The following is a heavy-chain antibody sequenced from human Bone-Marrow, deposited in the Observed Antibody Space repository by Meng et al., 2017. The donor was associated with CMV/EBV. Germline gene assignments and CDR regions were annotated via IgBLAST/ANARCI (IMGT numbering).Heavy chain of an antibody. CDR2: IRSNSSTI. V-gene: IGHV3-48*04. Sequence: GGSLRLSCAASGFTFSSYSMNWVRQAPGKGLEWVSYIRSNSSTIYYADSVKGRFTISRDNAKNPLYLQMNSLRAEDTAVYYCASFSSWGQGTLVTVSS. J-gene: IGHJ4*02. D-gene: IGHD3-3*02. CDR3: ASFSS. CDR1: GFTFSSYS.